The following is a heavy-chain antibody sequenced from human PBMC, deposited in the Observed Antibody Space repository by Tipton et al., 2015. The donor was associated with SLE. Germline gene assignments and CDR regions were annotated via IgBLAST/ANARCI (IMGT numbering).Heavy chain of an antibody. CDR3: ARDKGIWEGELPGGMDV. J-gene: IGHJ6*02. CDR2: ISAYNGNT. Sequence: QSGAEVKKPGASVKVSCKASGYTFTSYGISWVRQAPGQGLEWMGWISAYNGNTNYAQKLQGRVTMTTDTSTSTAYMELRSLRSDDAAVYYCARDKGIWEGELPGGMDVWGQGTTVTVFS. CDR1: GYTFTSYG. D-gene: IGHD1-26*01. V-gene: IGHV1-18*01.